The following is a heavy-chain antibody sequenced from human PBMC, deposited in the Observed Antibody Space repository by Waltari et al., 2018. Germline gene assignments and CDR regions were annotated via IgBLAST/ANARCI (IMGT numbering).Heavy chain of an antibody. CDR3: ARVPRYCSSTSCYTLTFDYYYGMDV. V-gene: IGHV1-69*01. CDR2: IIPIFGTA. J-gene: IGHJ6*02. D-gene: IGHD2-2*02. CDR1: GGTFSSYA. Sequence: QVQLVQSGAEVTKPGSSVKVSCKASGGTFSSYAISWVRQAPGQGLEWLGGIIPIFGTANYEQKFQGRVTITADESTSTADMELSSLGSEDTAGDYCARVPRYCSSTSCYTLTFDYYYGMDVWGQGTTVTVSS.